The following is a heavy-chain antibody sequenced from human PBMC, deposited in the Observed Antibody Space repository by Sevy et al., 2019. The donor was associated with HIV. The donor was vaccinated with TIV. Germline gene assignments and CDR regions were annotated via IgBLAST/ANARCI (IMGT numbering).Heavy chain of an antibody. CDR3: AKRAVAGFDY. D-gene: IGHD6-19*01. CDR2: INSDGSNT. CDR1: GFTFSSYW. J-gene: IGHJ4*02. Sequence: GGSLRLSCAASGFTFSSYWMHWVRQAPGKGLVWVSRINSDGSNTSYADSVKGRFTISRDNAKNTLYLQMNSLRAEDTAVCYCAKRAVAGFDYWGQGTLVTVSS. V-gene: IGHV3-74*01.